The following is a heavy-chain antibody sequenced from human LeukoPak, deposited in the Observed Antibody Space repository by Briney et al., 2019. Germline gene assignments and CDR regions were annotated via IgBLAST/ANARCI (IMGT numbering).Heavy chain of an antibody. CDR1: GGSISSYY. J-gene: IGHJ3*02. D-gene: IGHD1-26*01. Sequence: QPSETLSLTCTVSGGSISSYYWNWIRQPPGRGLEWIGFIYYSGSTNYNPSLETRVTISVDTSKSQFSLKLSSVTAADTAVYYCATSQGGDAFDIWGQGTMVTVSS. CDR3: ATSQGGDAFDI. V-gene: IGHV4-59*01. CDR2: IYYSGST.